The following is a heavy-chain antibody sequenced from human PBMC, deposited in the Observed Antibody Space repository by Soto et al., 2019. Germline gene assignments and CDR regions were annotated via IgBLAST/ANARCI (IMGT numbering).Heavy chain of an antibody. CDR1: GGSISSSYW. J-gene: IGHJ4*02. Sequence: QVQLQESGPGLVTPSGTLSLTCAVSGGSISSSYWWNWVRQPPGKGLEWIGKIYHSGSTNYNPSLKNRVTISVDKSNNQFSLRLSSVTAADTAVYFCVTSLNYDFWRDGGRHYYFDSWGQGTLVTVSS. CDR3: VTSLNYDFWRDGGRHYYFDS. V-gene: IGHV4-4*02. D-gene: IGHD3-3*01. CDR2: IYHSGST.